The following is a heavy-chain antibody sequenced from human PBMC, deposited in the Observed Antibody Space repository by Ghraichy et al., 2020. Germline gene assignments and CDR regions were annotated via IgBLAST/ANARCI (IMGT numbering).Heavy chain of an antibody. CDR3: ASDGSYSVS. Sequence: SETLSLTCTVSGGSIRSGSHYWSWIRQPPGGGLEWIGRIYYSGTTYYKPSLQIRVSMSVDTSKNQFSLNMTSVTAADTAVYYCASDGSYSVSWGQGTLVTVSP. D-gene: IGHD1-26*01. V-gene: IGHV4-31*03. CDR1: GGSIRSGSHY. J-gene: IGHJ5*02. CDR2: IYYSGTT.